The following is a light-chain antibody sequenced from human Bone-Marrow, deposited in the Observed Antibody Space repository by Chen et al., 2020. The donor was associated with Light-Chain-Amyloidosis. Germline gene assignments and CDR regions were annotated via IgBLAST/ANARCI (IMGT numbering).Light chain of an antibody. CDR1: QSFSSSF. CDR3: HQYGTSPDT. V-gene: IGKV3-20*01. Sequence: EIVLTQSPGTLSLSPGERATLSCRASQSFSSSFLGWYQQKPGQAPRLLTYGASRRASGIPDRFSGSGSGTDFTLTITRLEPEDFALYYCHQYGTSPDTFGQGTRLEIK. CDR2: GAS. J-gene: IGKJ5*01.